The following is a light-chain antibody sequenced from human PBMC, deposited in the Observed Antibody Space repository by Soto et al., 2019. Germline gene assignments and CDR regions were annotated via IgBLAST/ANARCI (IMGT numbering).Light chain of an antibody. V-gene: IGKV3-20*01. J-gene: IGKJ1*01. CDR2: GAS. CDR3: EQYGMAPWT. Sequence: EIVLTQSPGTLSLSPGERATLSCRASQSVSSSYLAWYQKKPGQAPRLLIYGASSRATGIPDRFSGSGSGTDFTITISRLEPEDFAVYYCEQYGMAPWTF. CDR1: QSVSSSY.